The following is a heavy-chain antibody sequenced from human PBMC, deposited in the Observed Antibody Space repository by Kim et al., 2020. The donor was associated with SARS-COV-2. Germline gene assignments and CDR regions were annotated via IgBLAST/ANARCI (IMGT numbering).Heavy chain of an antibody. V-gene: IGHV1-46*01. CDR2: INPGRGST. CDR3: ARETLGSCSGGTCYSYAY. Sequence: ASVKVSCKASGYTLTSYYIHWVRQAPGQGLEWMGIINPGRGSTTYAQRFQGRVTMTRDTSTTTVYMELSSLRSEDTAVYYCARETLGSCSGGTCYSYAYWGQGTLVTVSS. CDR1: GYTLTSYY. D-gene: IGHD2-15*01. J-gene: IGHJ4*02.